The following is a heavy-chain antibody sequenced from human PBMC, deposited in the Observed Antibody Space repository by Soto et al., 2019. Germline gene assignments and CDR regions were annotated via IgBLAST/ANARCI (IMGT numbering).Heavy chain of an antibody. Sequence: QVQLVQSGAEVKKPGASVKVSCKASGITSTTYAIHWVRQAPGQGLEWMGWINTGNGNTRYSQRXLXSXSIXTDTSTSTASMDLSSLTSEDTAAYYCARAISGYVTWGQGTLITVSS. CDR1: GITSTTYA. D-gene: IGHD5-12*01. CDR2: INTGNGNT. CDR3: ARAISGYVT. V-gene: IGHV1-3*04. J-gene: IGHJ5*02.